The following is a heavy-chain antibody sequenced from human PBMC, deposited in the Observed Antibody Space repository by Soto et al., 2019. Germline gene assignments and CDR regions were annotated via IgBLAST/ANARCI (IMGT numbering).Heavy chain of an antibody. D-gene: IGHD5-18*01. CDR2: IIPMFGTA. CDR3: ARGYSYGNNVYYSYGMEV. CDR1: GGTFSSYA. V-gene: IGHV1-69*06. Sequence: QVQLVQSGAEVKQPGSSVKVSCKASGGTFSSYAISGVRQAPGQGLEWMGGIIPMFGTADHTQKFQGRVTITADKSKTTAYMELSSLRSEDTAIYYGARGYSYGNNVYYSYGMEVWGQGTTVNVSS. J-gene: IGHJ6*02.